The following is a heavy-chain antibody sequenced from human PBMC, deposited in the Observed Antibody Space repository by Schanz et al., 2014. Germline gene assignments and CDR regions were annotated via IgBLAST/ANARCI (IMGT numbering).Heavy chain of an antibody. CDR2: FYYTGST. V-gene: IGHV4-39*01. D-gene: IGHD2-2*01. J-gene: IGHJ5*02. CDR3: ARHGELGGCSSSSCWALNWFDP. Sequence: QVQLQESGPGLVKASETLSLTCTVSGGSISGSSSYYWGWIRQPPGKGLEWIGSFYYTGSTYYIPAFKSRLPIPGNTTKTQLPLRRTSATAADTAMYYCARHGELGGCSSSSCWALNWFDPWGQGTLVTVSS. CDR1: GGSISGSSSYY.